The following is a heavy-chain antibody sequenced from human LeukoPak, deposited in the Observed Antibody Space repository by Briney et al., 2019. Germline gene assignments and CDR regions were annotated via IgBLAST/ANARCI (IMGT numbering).Heavy chain of an antibody. V-gene: IGHV3-7*03. CDR2: MNQDGSEK. D-gene: IGHD2-15*01. Sequence: GGSLRLSCAASGLAFGSYWMNWVRQAPGKGLEWVANMNQDGSEKNYVDSVKGRFTISRDNAKNSLYLQMNSLRAEDTAVYYCARNVGWFRFDYWGQGTLVTVSS. J-gene: IGHJ4*02. CDR1: GLAFGSYW. CDR3: ARNVGWFRFDY.